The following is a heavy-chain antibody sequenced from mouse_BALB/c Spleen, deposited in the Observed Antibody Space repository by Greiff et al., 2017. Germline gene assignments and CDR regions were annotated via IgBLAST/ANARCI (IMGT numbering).Heavy chain of an antibody. V-gene: IGHV1-5*01. CDR2: IYPGNSDT. CDR1: GYTFTSYW. Sequence: VQLQQSGTVLARPGASVKMSCKASGYTFTSYWMHWVKQRPGQGLEWIGAIYPGNSDTSYNQKFKGKAKLTAVTSTSTASMELSSLTNEDSAVYYCTRAGYDEVYWYFDVWGAGTTVTVSS. D-gene: IGHD2-14*01. J-gene: IGHJ1*01. CDR3: TRAGYDEVYWYFDV.